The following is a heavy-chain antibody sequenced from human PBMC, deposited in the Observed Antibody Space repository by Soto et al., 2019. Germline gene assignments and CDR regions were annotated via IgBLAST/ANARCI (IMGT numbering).Heavy chain of an antibody. CDR2: INVYNGNT. J-gene: IGHJ4*02. D-gene: IGHD3-10*01. CDR3: ARDRGRIQGIDY. V-gene: IGHV1-18*01. Sequence: ASVKVSCKASGYTFTNYGISWVRQAPGQGLEWMGWINVYNGNTKYAQKVQGRVTMTTDTSTSTAYMELRSLRSDDTAVYYCARDRGRIQGIDYWGQGTLVTVSS. CDR1: GYTFTNYG.